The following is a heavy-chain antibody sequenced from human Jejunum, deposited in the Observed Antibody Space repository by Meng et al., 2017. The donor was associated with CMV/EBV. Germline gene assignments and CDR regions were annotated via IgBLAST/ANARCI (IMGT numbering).Heavy chain of an antibody. CDR2: THYRSNWYN. Sequence: WNWIRQSTSRGLEWLGMTHYRSNWYNDNAASVKTRISINADTSKNQFSLQLNSVTPEDTAVYYCARAGYSSIGYSSSWPPGDFDSWGQGTLVTVSS. CDR3: ARAGYSSIGYSSSWPPGDFDS. D-gene: IGHD6-13*01. V-gene: IGHV6-1*01. J-gene: IGHJ4*02.